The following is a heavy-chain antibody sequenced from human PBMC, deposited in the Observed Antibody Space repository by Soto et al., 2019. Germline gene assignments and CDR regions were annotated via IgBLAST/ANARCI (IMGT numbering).Heavy chain of an antibody. CDR1: GGTFSSYA. Sequence: QVQLVQSGAEVTKPGSSVKVSCKASGGTFSSYAISWVRQAPGQGLEWMGGIIPIFGTANYAQKFQGRVTITADESTSTAYMELSSLRSEDTAVYYCARDLDDDYGGNGGDAFDIWGQGTMVTVSS. V-gene: IGHV1-69*01. J-gene: IGHJ3*02. CDR3: ARDLDDDYGGNGGDAFDI. CDR2: IIPIFGTA. D-gene: IGHD4-17*01.